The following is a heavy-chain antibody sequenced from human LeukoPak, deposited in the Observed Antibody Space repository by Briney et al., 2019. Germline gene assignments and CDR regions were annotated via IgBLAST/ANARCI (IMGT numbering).Heavy chain of an antibody. V-gene: IGHV4-39*07. CDR3: ARYYYDSRLGDY. J-gene: IGHJ4*02. CDR2: IYYSGST. Sequence: NSGGSLRLSCAASGFTFNRHWMHWVRQPPGKGLEWIGSIYYSGSTYYNPSLKSRVTISVDTSKNQFSLKLSSVTAADTAVYYCARYYYDSRLGDYWGQGTLVTVSS. CDR1: GFTFNRHW. D-gene: IGHD3-22*01.